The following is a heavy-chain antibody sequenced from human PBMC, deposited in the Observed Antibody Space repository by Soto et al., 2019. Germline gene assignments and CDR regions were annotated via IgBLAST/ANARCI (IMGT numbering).Heavy chain of an antibody. V-gene: IGHV3-23*01. J-gene: IGHJ3*02. CDR3: AKHDYGDYKAYDI. CDR1: GFTFNIYA. Sequence: GGSLRLSCAASGFTFNIYAMTWVRQAPGKGLYCVSSIGLGGGDTYYADSVKGRFTISRDNSKSTLYLQMTSLRAEDTAVYYCAKHDYGDYKAYDIWGQGTMVTVSS. CDR2: IGLGGGDT. D-gene: IGHD4-17*01.